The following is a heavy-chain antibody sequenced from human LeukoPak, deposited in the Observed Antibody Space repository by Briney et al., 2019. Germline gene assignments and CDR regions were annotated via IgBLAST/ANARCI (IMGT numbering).Heavy chain of an antibody. Sequence: PGGSLRLSCAASGFTFSSYAMSWVRQAPGKGLEWVSAISGSGGSTYYADSVKGRFTISRDNAKNSLYLQMNSLRAEDTAVYYCARDDSVAGTGFDYWGQGTLVTVSS. CDR1: GFTFSSYA. CDR3: ARDDSVAGTGFDY. V-gene: IGHV3-23*01. CDR2: ISGSGGST. J-gene: IGHJ4*02. D-gene: IGHD6-19*01.